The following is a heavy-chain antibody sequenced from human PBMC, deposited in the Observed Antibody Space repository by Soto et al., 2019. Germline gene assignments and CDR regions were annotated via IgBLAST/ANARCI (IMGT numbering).Heavy chain of an antibody. D-gene: IGHD6-6*01. V-gene: IGHV4-39*01. CDR1: GGSISSSSYY. J-gene: IGHJ4*02. CDR3: ASRSSSSPPGPFDY. CDR2: IYYSGST. Sequence: PSETLSLTCTVSGGSISSSSYYWGWIRQPPGKGLEWIGSIYYSGSTYYNPSLKSQVTISVDTSKNQFSLKLSSVTAADTAVYYCASRSSSSPPGPFDYWGQGTLVTVSS.